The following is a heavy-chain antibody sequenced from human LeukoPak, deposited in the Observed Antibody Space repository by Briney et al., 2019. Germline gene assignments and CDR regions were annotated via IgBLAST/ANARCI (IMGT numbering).Heavy chain of an antibody. CDR1: GFTFSSYE. V-gene: IGHV3-48*03. D-gene: IGHD3-22*01. CDR3: VRSKETFESADYYDSSGYYFEWFDP. Sequence: PGGSLRLSCAASGFTFSSYEMNWVRQAPGKGLEWVSYISSSGSTIYYADSVKGRFTISRDNAKNSLYLQMNSLRAEDTAVYYCVRSKETFESADYYDSSGYYFEWFDPWGQGTLVTVSS. CDR2: ISSSGSTI. J-gene: IGHJ5*02.